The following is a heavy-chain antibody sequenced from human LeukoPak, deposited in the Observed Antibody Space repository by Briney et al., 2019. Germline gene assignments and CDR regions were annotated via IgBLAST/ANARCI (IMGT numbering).Heavy chain of an antibody. J-gene: IGHJ4*02. CDR3: ASHCGGDCYSNSFDY. CDR2: IYYRGST. D-gene: IGHD2-21*02. V-gene: IGHV4-61*01. CDR1: GGSVSSGSYY. Sequence: SETLSLTCTVSGGSVSSGSYYWSWIRQPPGKGLEWIGYIYYRGSTNYNPSLKSRVTISVDTSKNQFPLKLSSVTAADTAVYYCASHCGGDCYSNSFDYWGQGTLVTVSS.